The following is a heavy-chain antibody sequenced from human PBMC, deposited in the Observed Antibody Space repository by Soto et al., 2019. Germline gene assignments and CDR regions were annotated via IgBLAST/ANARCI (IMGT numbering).Heavy chain of an antibody. CDR1: GFTFSSYA. CDR3: ARDPKGEGSGSSVGPRRYYYYGMDV. D-gene: IGHD3-10*01. J-gene: IGHJ6*02. Sequence: GSLRLSCAASGFTFSSYAMHWVRQAPGKGLEWVAVISYDGSNKYYADSVKGRFTISRDNSKNTLYLQMNSLRAEDTAVYYCARDPKGEGSGSSVGPRRYYYYGMDVWGQGTTVTVSS. V-gene: IGHV3-30-3*01. CDR2: ISYDGSNK.